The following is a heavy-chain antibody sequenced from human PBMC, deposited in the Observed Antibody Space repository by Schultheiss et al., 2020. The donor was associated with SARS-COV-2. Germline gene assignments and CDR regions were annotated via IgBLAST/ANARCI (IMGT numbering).Heavy chain of an antibody. Sequence: GESLKISCAASGFTFSSYSMNWVRQAPGKGLEWVSYISSSSSTIYYADSVKGRLTISRDNAKKSLYLQMNSLRAENTAVYYCARGGVAVADYWGQGTLVTVAS. CDR2: ISSSSSTI. V-gene: IGHV3-48*04. CDR3: ARGGVAVADY. D-gene: IGHD6-19*01. J-gene: IGHJ4*02. CDR1: GFTFSSYS.